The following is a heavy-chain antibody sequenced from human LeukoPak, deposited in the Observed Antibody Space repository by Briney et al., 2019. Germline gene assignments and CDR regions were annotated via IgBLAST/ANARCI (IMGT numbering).Heavy chain of an antibody. Sequence: TSETLSLTCTVSGGSISSYYWSWIRQPPGRGLEWIGYIYYSGSTNYNPSLKSRVTISVDTSKNQFSLKLSSVTAADTAVYYCARVRGTTVVSGPFDYWGQGTLVTVSS. CDR1: GGSISSYY. CDR3: ARVRGTTVVSGPFDY. D-gene: IGHD4-23*01. CDR2: IYYSGST. V-gene: IGHV4-59*12. J-gene: IGHJ4*02.